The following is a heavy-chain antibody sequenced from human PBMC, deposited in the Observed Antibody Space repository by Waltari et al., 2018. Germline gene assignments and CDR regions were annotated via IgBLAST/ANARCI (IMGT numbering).Heavy chain of an antibody. CDR3: ARGGYSYEDY. V-gene: IGHV4-34*01. J-gene: IGHJ4*02. CDR2: INHSGST. D-gene: IGHD5-18*01. Sequence: QVQLQQWGAGLLKPSETLSLTCAVYGGSFSGYYWGWIRQPPGKGLEWIGEINHSGSTNYNPSLKSRVTISVDTSKNQFSLKLSSVTAADTAVYYCARGGYSYEDYWGQGTLVTVSS. CDR1: GGSFSGYY.